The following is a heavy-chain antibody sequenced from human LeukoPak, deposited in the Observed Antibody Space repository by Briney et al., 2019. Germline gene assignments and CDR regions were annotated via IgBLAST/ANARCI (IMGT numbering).Heavy chain of an antibody. CDR3: ASGVVPAAIPYYYMDV. V-gene: IGHV4-59*11. D-gene: IGHD2-2*01. Sequence: SETLSFTCTVSGGSISSHYWSWIRQPPGKGLEWIGYIYYSGSTNYNPSLKSRVTISVDTSKNQFSLKLSSVTAADTAVYYCASGVVPAAIPYYYMDVWGKGTTVTVSS. CDR1: GGSISSHY. CDR2: IYYSGST. J-gene: IGHJ6*03.